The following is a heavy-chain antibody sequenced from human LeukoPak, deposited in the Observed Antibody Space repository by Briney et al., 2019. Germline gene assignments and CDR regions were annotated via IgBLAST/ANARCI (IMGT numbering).Heavy chain of an antibody. CDR3: ARLHNFGQNYYYMDV. J-gene: IGHJ6*03. CDR2: IYTSGST. V-gene: IGHV4-4*09. D-gene: IGHD3/OR15-3a*01. CDR1: GGSISSYY. Sequence: PSETLSLTCTVSGGSISSYYWSWLRQPPGKGLEWIGYIYTSGSTNYNPSLKSRVTISLDTSKNQSSLRLNSVTATDTAVYYCARLHNFGQNYYYMDVWAKGPRSPSP.